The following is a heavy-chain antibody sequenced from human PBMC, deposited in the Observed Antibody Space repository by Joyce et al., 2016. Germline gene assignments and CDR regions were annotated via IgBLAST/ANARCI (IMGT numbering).Heavy chain of an antibody. CDR1: GGTYSSYV. D-gene: IGHD1-26*01. CDR2: FTPYFGA. J-gene: IGHJ4*02. Sequence: HVPLVQSGAEVKKAGSSVKVSCKTSGGTYSSYVISWVRQAPGQGLEWMGVFTPYFGAKYAQNFQGSDVITADDSTSSNYPEIKRLPRSGTATYYSARDRELTEDYVDYWGQGTLVRVSS. CDR3: ARDRELTEDYVDY. V-gene: IGHV1-69*01.